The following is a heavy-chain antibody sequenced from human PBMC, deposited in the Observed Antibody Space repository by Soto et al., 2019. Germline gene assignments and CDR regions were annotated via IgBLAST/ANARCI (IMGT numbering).Heavy chain of an antibody. CDR2: ISGSGVNT. Sequence: PGGSLRLSCEASGFSFSNYAMTWVRQAPGKGLEWVSAISGSGVNTFYADSAKGRFTTSRDNSENTLYLQMNSLRDEDTATYFCAKGLVGGHANYYYYTMDVWGPGSTVTVSS. J-gene: IGHJ6*02. CDR3: AKGLVGGHANYYYYTMDV. D-gene: IGHD2-15*01. V-gene: IGHV3-23*01. CDR1: GFSFSNYA.